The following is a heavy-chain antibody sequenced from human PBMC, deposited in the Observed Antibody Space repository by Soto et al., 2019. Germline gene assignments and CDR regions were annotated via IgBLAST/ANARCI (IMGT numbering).Heavy chain of an antibody. CDR1: GGSFSGYY. Sequence: SETLSLTCAVYGGSFSGYYWSWIRQPPGKGLEWIGEINHSGSTNYNPSLKSRVTISVDTSKNQFSLKLSSVTAADTAVYYCARIERVVVAATRYYYYYMDVWGKGTTVTVS. D-gene: IGHD2-15*01. J-gene: IGHJ6*03. CDR2: INHSGST. V-gene: IGHV4-34*01. CDR3: ARIERVVVAATRYYYYYMDV.